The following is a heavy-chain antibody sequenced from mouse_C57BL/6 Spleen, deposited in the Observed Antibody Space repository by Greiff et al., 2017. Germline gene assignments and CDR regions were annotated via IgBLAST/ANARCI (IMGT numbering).Heavy chain of an antibody. CDR2: INPYNGDT. V-gene: IGHV1-20*01. CDR3: ARSSNQDRLFAY. J-gene: IGHJ3*01. Sequence: EVQLMESGPELVKPGDSVKISCKASGYSFTGYFMNWVMQSHGKSLEWIGRINPYNGDTFYNQKFKGKATLTVDKSSSTAHMELRSLTSEDSAVYYCARSSNQDRLFAYWGQGTLVTVSA. D-gene: IGHD2-5*01. CDR1: GYSFTGYF.